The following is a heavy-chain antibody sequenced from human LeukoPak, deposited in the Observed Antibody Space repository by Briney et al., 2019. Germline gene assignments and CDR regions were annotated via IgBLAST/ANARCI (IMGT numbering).Heavy chain of an antibody. CDR2: IYYSGST. CDR3: AREREILWFGELLGDYFDY. CDR1: GGSISSGGYY. J-gene: IGHJ4*02. V-gene: IGHV4-31*03. Sequence: PSQTLSLTCTVSGGSISSGGYYWSWIRQHPGKGLEWIGYIYYSGSTYYNPSFKSRVTISVDTSKNQFSLKLSSVTAADTAVYYCAREREILWFGELLGDYFDYWGQGTLVTVSS. D-gene: IGHD3-10*01.